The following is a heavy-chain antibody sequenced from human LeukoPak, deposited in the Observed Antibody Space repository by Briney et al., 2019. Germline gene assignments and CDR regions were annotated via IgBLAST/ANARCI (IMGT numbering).Heavy chain of an antibody. CDR2: VYFRGTT. V-gene: IGHV4-59*01. D-gene: IGHD1-1*01. J-gene: IGHJ5*02. CDR3: ARAMRWTSGPVELGWFDR. CDR1: GDSFSAYY. Sequence: SETLSLACNFSGDSFSAYYWTWIRRPPGGRLEWIGHVYFRGTTMYNPSLKNRVSISVDTSKNQVYLTLSSVTPADTAVYYCARAMRWTSGPVELGWFDRWGQGTRVIVSS.